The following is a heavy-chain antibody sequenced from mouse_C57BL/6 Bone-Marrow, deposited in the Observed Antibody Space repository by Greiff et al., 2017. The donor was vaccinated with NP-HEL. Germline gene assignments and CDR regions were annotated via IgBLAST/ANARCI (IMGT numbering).Heavy chain of an antibody. J-gene: IGHJ4*01. Sequence: VQLQQSGPELVKPGASVKIPCKASGYTFTDYNMDWVKQSHGKSLEWIGDINPNNGGTIYNQKFKGKATLTVDKSSSTAYMELRSLTSEDTAVYYCARGYYGSSPYAMDYWGQGTSVTVSS. D-gene: IGHD1-1*01. CDR3: ARGYYGSSPYAMDY. CDR1: GYTFTDYN. V-gene: IGHV1-18*01. CDR2: INPNNGGT.